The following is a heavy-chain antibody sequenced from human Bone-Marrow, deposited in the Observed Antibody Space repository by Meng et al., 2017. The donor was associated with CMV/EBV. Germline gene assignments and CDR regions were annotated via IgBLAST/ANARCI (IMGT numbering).Heavy chain of an antibody. D-gene: IGHD2-2*01. CDR3: AKGARWEVPAARDLFDY. CDR1: GFTFSDSG. Sequence: GGSLRLSCVASGFTFSDSGMHWVRQAPGKGLEWVAFIPYDGSNKYYADSVKGRFTISRDNSKNTLYLQMNSLRAEDTAVYYCAKGARWEVPAARDLFDYWGQGTLVTVSS. V-gene: IGHV3-30*02. CDR2: IPYDGSNK. J-gene: IGHJ4*02.